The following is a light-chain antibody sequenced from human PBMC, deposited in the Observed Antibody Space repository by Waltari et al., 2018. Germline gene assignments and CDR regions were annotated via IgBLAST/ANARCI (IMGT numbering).Light chain of an antibody. CDR2: KVS. CDR3: MQTTKDPFS. V-gene: IGKV2D-29*02. J-gene: IGKJ2*03. CDR1: QSLLYSDGNTY. Sequence: DIVMTQTPISLPVTPGEPASISCRSSQSLLYSDGNTYLQWYLQKPGQSPRLLIYKVSNRKSGVPDRFSGSGSGTDFTLKISKVEPEDGGIYYSMQTTKDPFSFGQGTKVEI.